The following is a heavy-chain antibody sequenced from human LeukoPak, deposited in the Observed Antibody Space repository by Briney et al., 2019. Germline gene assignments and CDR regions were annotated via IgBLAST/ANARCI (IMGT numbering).Heavy chain of an antibody. CDR2: FDPEDGET. Sequence: VVSVKVSCKVSGYTLTELSMHWVRQAPGKGLEWMGGFDPEDGETIYAQKFQGRVTMTEDTSTDTAYMELSSLRSEDTAVYYCATSPYDSESDYYYYGMDVWGQGTTVTVSS. V-gene: IGHV1-24*01. D-gene: IGHD5-12*01. CDR1: GYTLTELS. J-gene: IGHJ6*02. CDR3: ATSPYDSESDYYYYGMDV.